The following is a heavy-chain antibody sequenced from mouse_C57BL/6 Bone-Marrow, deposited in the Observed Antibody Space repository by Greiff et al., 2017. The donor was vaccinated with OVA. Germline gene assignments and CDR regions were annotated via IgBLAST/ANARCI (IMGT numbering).Heavy chain of an antibody. V-gene: IGHV1-4*01. Sequence: QVQLKQSGAELARPGASVKMSCKASGYTFTSYTMHWVKQRPGQGLEWIGYINPSSGYTKYNQKFKDKATLTADKSSSTAYMQLSSLTSEDSAVYYCARYGDSNYPKAMDYWGQGTSVTVSS. CDR3: ARYGDSNYPKAMDY. J-gene: IGHJ4*01. CDR2: INPSSGYT. D-gene: IGHD2-5*01. CDR1: GYTFTSYT.